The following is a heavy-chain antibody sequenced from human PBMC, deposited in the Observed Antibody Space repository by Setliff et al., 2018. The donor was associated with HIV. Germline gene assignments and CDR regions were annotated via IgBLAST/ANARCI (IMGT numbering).Heavy chain of an antibody. J-gene: IGHJ6*03. CDR2: INPNSGDT. V-gene: IGHV1-2*02. D-gene: IGHD6-19*01. CDR3: ARDLLAVANTYYYYYMDV. CDR1: GYIFSVYL. Sequence: ASVKVSCKASGYIFSVYLMHWVRQAPGQGLEWMGWINPNSGDTKYAQEFQGRVTMTRDTSISTAYMELSRLRSDDTAVYYCARDLLAVANTYYYYYMDVWGKGTTVTVSS.